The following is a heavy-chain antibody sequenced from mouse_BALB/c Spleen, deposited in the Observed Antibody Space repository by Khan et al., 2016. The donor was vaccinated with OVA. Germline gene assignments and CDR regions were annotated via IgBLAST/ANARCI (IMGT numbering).Heavy chain of an antibody. CDR1: GFTFSSFG. Sequence: EVQGVESGGGLVQPGGSRKLSCAASGFTFSSFGMHWVRQAPKKGLEWVAKISSGSSTINYVDTVKGRFTISRDSPKNTLFQQMTSLRYEDTAMYYGARSGGNLHWYFDVWGAGTSVTVSS. CDR2: ISSGSSTI. V-gene: IGHV5-17*02. J-gene: IGHJ1*01. D-gene: IGHD1-1*02. CDR3: ARSGGNLHWYFDV.